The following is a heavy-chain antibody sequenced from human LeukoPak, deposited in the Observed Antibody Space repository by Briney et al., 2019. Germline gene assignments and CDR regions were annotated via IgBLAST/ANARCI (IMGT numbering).Heavy chain of an antibody. CDR2: INPNSGDT. D-gene: IGHD2-2*01. V-gene: IGHV1-2*06. CDR3: ARDYCSSTSCLFDY. Sequence: VASVKVSCKASGYTFPSYFMHWVRQAPGQGLEWMGRINPNSGDTNYAQKFQGRVTMTRDTSISTAYMELSRLRSDDTAVYYCARDYCSSTSCLFDYWGQGTLVTVSS. J-gene: IGHJ4*02. CDR1: GYTFPSYF.